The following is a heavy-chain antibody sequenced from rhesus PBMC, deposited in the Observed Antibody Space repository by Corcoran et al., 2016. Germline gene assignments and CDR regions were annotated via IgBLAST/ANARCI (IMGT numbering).Heavy chain of an antibody. CDR3: ARVRVSGGVCYAFDY. Sequence: QVQLQESGPGLVKPLETLSLTCAVSGGFISSNYWSRIRQAPGKGLEWSGDIYGSGSSTHSTPSLRRRVTLSLATSKIQFSLKLSSVTAADTAVYYCARVRVSGGVCYAFDYWGQGVLVTVSS. D-gene: IGHD2-8*01. J-gene: IGHJ4*01. CDR2: IYGSGSST. CDR1: GGFISSNY. V-gene: IGHV4S11*01.